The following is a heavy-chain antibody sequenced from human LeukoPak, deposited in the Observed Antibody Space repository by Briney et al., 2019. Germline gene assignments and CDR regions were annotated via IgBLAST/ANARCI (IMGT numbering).Heavy chain of an antibody. CDR2: ISSSSSYI. D-gene: IGHD6-19*01. V-gene: IGHV3-21*01. CDR1: GFTFSSYS. Sequence: GGSLRLSCAASGFTFSSYSMNWVRQAPGKGLEWVSSISSSSSYIYYADSVKGRFTISRDNAKNSLYLQMNSLRAEDTAVCYCARDRHSSGWYADYWGQGTLVTVSS. CDR3: ARDRHSSGWYADY. J-gene: IGHJ4*02.